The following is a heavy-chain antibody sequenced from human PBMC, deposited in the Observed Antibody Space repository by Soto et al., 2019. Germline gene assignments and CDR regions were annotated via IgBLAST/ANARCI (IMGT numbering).Heavy chain of an antibody. Sequence: QVQLVQSGAEVKKPGATVKVSCKASGYIVTKFGINWVRQAPGQGLEWMGCISEYGDSNYSEKLQDRVSLTTETDTTTAYRGLRSLGSDDTGVYYCARGGGAFDVWGQGTKITVSS. V-gene: IGHV1-18*01. CDR3: ARGGGAFDV. J-gene: IGHJ3*01. CDR2: ISEYGDS. D-gene: IGHD1-26*01. CDR1: GYIVTKFG.